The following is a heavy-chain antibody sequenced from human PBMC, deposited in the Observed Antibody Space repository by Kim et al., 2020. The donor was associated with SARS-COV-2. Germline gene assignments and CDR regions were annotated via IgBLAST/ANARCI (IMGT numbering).Heavy chain of an antibody. V-gene: IGHV3-30*01. CDR3: ARVKKGADAFDI. Sequence: YADSVKGRFTISRDNAKNTLYLKMNSLRAEDTAVYYCARVKKGADAFDIWGQGTMVTVSS. J-gene: IGHJ3*02.